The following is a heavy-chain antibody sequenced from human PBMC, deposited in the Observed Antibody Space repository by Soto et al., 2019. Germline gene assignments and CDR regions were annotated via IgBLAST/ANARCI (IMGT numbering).Heavy chain of an antibody. CDR2: IIPIFGTA. D-gene: IGHD2-15*01. CDR1: GGTFSSYA. CDR3: AIVVVAATQEGHYGMDV. V-gene: IGHV1-69*01. Sequence: QVQLVQSGAEVKKPGSSVKVSCKASGGTFSSYAISWVRQAPGQGLEWMGGIIPIFGTANYAQKFQGRVTITADESTSTAYMELSSLRSEDTAVYYCAIVVVAATQEGHYGMDVWGQGTTVTVSS. J-gene: IGHJ6*02.